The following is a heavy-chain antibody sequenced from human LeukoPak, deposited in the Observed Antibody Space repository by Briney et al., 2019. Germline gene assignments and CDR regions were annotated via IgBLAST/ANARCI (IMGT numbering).Heavy chain of an antibody. V-gene: IGHV4-59*01. CDR1: GGSISSYY. D-gene: IGHD6-13*01. Sequence: SETLSLTCTVSGGSISSYYWSWIRQPPGKGLEWIGYIYCSGSTNYNPSLKSRVTISVDTSKNQFSLKLSSVTAADTAVYYCARARSSWYFQHWGQGTLVTVSS. CDR2: IYCSGST. J-gene: IGHJ1*01. CDR3: ARARSSWYFQH.